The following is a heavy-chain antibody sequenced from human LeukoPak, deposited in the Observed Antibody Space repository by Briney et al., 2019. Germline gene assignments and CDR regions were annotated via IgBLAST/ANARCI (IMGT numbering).Heavy chain of an antibody. CDR3: ARPKRDGYNYNYYYGMDV. CDR2: IYSGGST. CDR1: GFTVSSNY. Sequence: GGSLRLSCAASGFTVSSNYMSWVRQAPGKGLEWVSVIYSGGSTYYADSVKGRFTISRDNSKNTLYLQMNSLRAEDTAVYYCARPKRDGYNYNYYYGMDVWGQGTTVTVSS. V-gene: IGHV3-66*04. J-gene: IGHJ6*02. D-gene: IGHD5-24*01.